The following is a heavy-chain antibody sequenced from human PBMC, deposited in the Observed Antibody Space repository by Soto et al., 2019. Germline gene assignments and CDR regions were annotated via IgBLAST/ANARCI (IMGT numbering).Heavy chain of an antibody. CDR1: GFVFGSYA. Sequence: GGSLRLSCAASGFVFGSYAMHWVRQSPGKGLEWVAVIMYDGNTEYYADSVKGRFTLSRDNSKNILYVQMNSLRADDTAVYYCTRPTCDGGNCYFAHWGQGTLVTVSS. V-gene: IGHV3-30-3*01. D-gene: IGHD2-21*01. CDR3: TRPTCDGGNCYFAH. CDR2: IMYDGNTE. J-gene: IGHJ5*02.